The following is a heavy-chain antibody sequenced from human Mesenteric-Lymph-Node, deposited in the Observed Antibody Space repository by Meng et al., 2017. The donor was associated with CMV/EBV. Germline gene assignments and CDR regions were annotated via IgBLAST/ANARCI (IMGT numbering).Heavy chain of an antibody. CDR3: ARVRTRSWYVSDVFDI. Sequence: SETLSLTCAVYGGSFSGYYWSWIRQPPGKGLEWIGEINHSGSTNYNPSLKSRVTISVDTSKNQFSLKLSSVTAADTAVYYCARVRTRSWYVSDVFDIWGQGTMVTVSS. V-gene: IGHV4-34*01. J-gene: IGHJ3*02. D-gene: IGHD6-13*01. CDR2: INHSGST. CDR1: GGSFSGYY.